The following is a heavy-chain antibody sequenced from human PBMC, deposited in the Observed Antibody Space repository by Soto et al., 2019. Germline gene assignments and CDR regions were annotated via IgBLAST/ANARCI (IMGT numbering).Heavy chain of an antibody. Sequence: VQLQESGPGLVKPSETLSLSCTVSGGSISSYYWSWFRQSPGKRMEWIGYVHHSWGSSYNPSLQRRAAISLDPSKSQFSLKVTSVTATDTAVYYCARQGFGPLHGLVDVWGQGTTVTVSS. V-gene: IGHV4-59*08. CDR3: ARQGFGPLHGLVDV. D-gene: IGHD3-10*01. CDR1: GGSISSYY. CDR2: VHHSWGS. J-gene: IGHJ6*02.